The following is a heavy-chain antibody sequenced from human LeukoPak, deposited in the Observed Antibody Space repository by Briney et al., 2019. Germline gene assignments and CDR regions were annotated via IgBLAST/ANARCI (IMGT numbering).Heavy chain of an antibody. CDR3: ARETYYYDSSGYYRNWFDP. J-gene: IGHJ5*02. CDR1: GGSLSSGNYY. V-gene: IGHV4-61*02. CDR2: IYTSGRT. Sequence: SETLSLTCTVSGGSLSSGNYYWSWIRQPAGKGLEWIGRIYTSGRTNYHPSLKNRVTISVDTSKTQFSLNLSSVTAADTAVYYCARETYYYDSSGYYRNWFDPWGQGTLVTVSS. D-gene: IGHD3-22*01.